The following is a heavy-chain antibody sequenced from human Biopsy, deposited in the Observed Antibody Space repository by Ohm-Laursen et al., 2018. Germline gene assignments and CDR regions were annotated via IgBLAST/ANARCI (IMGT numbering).Heavy chain of an antibody. D-gene: IGHD4-11*01. V-gene: IGHV3-30*03. J-gene: IGHJ2*01. CDR2: ISDDGRNK. CDR3: ARDGKRWDYSTYFSWHFDL. CDR1: GFSFSSYG. Sequence: SLRLSCAASGFSFSSYGMHWVRQAPGKGLEWVAVISDDGRNKYYIDSVRGRFTISRDNSKNTLYLQMNSLRAEDTAVYFCARDGKRWDYSTYFSWHFDLWGRGTLVTVSS.